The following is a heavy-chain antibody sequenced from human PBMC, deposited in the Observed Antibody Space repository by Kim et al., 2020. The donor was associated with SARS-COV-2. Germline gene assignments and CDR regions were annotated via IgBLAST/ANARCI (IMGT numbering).Heavy chain of an antibody. V-gene: IGHV3-74*01. CDR1: GFTFSNYW. CDR3: TRSLATAY. Sequence: GGSLRLSCAASGFTFSNYWMHWVRQAPGKGPVWVSHINTDGSTTSYADSVTGRFTISRDNAKNTLYLQMNSLRVEDTAVYYCTRSLATAYWGQGTLVTVS. J-gene: IGHJ4*02. CDR2: INTDGSTT.